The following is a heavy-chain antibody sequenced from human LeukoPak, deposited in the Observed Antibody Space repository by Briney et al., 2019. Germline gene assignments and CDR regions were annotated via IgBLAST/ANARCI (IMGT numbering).Heavy chain of an antibody. D-gene: IGHD6-19*01. V-gene: IGHV1-2*02. CDR1: GYTFTGLY. CDR3: ARDRGQQWVVAGAIGY. J-gene: IGHJ4*02. CDR2: FNPNIGGT. Sequence: ASVKVSCKASGYTFTGLYMRWVRQAPGQGLEWMGGFNPNIGGTNYAQKFQGRVTMTRDTSITTAYMELSRLRSDDTAVYYFARDRGQQWVVAGAIGYWGQGTLVTVAS.